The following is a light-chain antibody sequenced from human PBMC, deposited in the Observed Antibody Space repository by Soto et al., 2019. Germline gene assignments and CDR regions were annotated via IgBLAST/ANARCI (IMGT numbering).Light chain of an antibody. Sequence: SLPRSLLSAXVGDXVTMXXRASQKINTCLNWYQQIPGQATQLLIFTASIVKSGVPARFSGSGSGTDFTLTISSLQPDDFATYYCQHTSCDPFTCGPGTKVD. CDR1: QKINTC. V-gene: IGKV1-39*01. J-gene: IGKJ3*01. CDR2: TAS. CDR3: QHTSCDPFT.